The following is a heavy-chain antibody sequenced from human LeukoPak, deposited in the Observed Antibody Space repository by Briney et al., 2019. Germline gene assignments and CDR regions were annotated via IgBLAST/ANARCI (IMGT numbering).Heavy chain of an antibody. D-gene: IGHD4-17*01. Sequence: PSETLSLTCTVSGGSISSYYWSWIRQPAGKGLEWIGRIYTRGSTNYNPSLKSRVTMSVDTSKNQFSLKLSSVTAADTAVYYRARNDYGDYGGPAEYFQHWGQGTLVTVSS. V-gene: IGHV4-4*07. CDR3: ARNDYGDYGGPAEYFQH. J-gene: IGHJ1*01. CDR1: GGSISSYY. CDR2: IYTRGST.